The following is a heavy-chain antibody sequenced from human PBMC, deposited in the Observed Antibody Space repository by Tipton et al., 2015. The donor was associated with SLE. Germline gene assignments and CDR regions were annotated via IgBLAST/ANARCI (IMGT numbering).Heavy chain of an antibody. V-gene: IGHV4-34*01. CDR2: INHSGST. J-gene: IGHJ3*02. Sequence: TLSLTCAVYGGSFSGYYWSWIRQPPGKGLEWIGEINHSGSTNYNPSLKSRVTISVDTSKNQFSLMLSPVTAADTAVYYCARVPYSSGWTRWAFDIWGQGTMVTVSS. CDR3: ARVPYSSGWTRWAFDI. CDR1: GGSFSGYY. D-gene: IGHD6-19*01.